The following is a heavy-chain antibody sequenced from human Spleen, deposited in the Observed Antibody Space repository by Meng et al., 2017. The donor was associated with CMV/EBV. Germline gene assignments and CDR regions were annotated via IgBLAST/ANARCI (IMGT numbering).Heavy chain of an antibody. CDR3: AREGRPAVRADFDY. D-gene: IGHD4-23*01. CDR1: GFDFSKYN. Sequence: GESLKISCAASGFDFSKYNMHWVRQAPGKGPEWISYITFGSSIIYYADSVKGRFTISRDNARNSLFLQMNILRTEDTAVYYCAREGRPAVRADFDYWGQGSLVTVSS. J-gene: IGHJ4*02. CDR2: ITFGSSII. V-gene: IGHV3-48*03.